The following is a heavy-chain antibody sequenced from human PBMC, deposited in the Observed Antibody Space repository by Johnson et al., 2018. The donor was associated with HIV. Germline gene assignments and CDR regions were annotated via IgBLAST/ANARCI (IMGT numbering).Heavy chain of an antibody. V-gene: IGHV3-20*04. D-gene: IGHD1-1*01. CDR1: GFTFDDYG. CDR2: INWNGGST. J-gene: IGHJ3*02. Sequence: VQLVESGGGVVRPGGSLRLSCAASGFTFDDYGMSWVRQAPGKGLEWVSGINWNGGSTGYGDSVKGRFTISRDNAKNSLYLQMNSLRAEDTALYYCARCPHDSSVPTLGGAFGIWGQGTTVTVSS. CDR3: ARCPHDSSVPTLGGAFGI.